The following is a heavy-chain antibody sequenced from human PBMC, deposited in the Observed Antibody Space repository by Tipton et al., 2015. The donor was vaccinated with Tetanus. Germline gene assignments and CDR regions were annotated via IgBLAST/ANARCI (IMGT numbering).Heavy chain of an antibody. CDR2: IWYDGSNQ. Sequence: SLRLSCATSGLSFSGYGLHWLRQAPGKGLERVANIWYDGSNQDYGHSVRGRFTISRDNSKNTLFLQMNSLRAEDTAVYYCARRTNSGHVYNPLDLWGQGTMVIVSS. D-gene: IGHD5-24*01. CDR1: GLSFSGYG. J-gene: IGHJ3*01. V-gene: IGHV3-33*08. CDR3: ARRTNSGHVYNPLDL.